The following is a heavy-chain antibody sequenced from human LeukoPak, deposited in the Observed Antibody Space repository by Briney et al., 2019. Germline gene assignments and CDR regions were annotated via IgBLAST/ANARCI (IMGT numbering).Heavy chain of an antibody. D-gene: IGHD3-10*01. CDR2: IYSSDAT. V-gene: IGHV3-48*02. Sequence: GGSLRLSCAASGFTFSGYAMNWVRQAPGKGLEWVSHIYSSDATYADSVKGRFSISRDNAKNSLFLQMNSLRDEDTAVYYCARDLHYAFDIWGQGTMVTVPS. CDR1: GFTFSGYA. CDR3: ARDLHYAFDI. J-gene: IGHJ3*02.